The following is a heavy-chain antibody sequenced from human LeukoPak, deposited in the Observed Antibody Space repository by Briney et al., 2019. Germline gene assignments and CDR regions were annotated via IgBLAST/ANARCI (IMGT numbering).Heavy chain of an antibody. CDR2: INHSGST. D-gene: IGHD6-13*01. V-gene: IGHV4-34*01. CDR3: ARVQDRAAAGRGDY. Sequence: SETLSLTCAVYGGSFSGYYWSWIRRPPGKGLEWIGEINHSGSTNYNPSLKNRVTISVDTSKNQFSLKLSSVTAADTAVYYCARVQDRAAAGRGDYWGQGTLVTVSS. J-gene: IGHJ4*02. CDR1: GGSFSGYY.